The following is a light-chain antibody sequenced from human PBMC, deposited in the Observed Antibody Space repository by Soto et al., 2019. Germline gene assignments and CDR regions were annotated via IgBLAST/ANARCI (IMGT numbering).Light chain of an antibody. CDR3: QQYYSIPPT. V-gene: IGKV4-1*01. J-gene: IGKJ4*01. Sequence: DIVMTQCPDSLALSLGYRATMNRESSQSLLYSSNNKNYLTWYQHKPGQPPKLLIYWASTRESGVPDRFSGSGSGTDFTLTISSLQAEDVAVYYCQQYYSIPPTFGGGTKVDIK. CDR1: QSLLYSSNNKNY. CDR2: WAS.